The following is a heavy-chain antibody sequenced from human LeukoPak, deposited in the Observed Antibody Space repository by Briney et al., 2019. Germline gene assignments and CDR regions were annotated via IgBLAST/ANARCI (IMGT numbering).Heavy chain of an antibody. CDR3: AKTGPGSGWARYYFDS. J-gene: IGHJ4*02. CDR2: ITAGSGST. Sequence: GGSLRLSCAGSGFTFSSYGMSWVRQAPGKGLEWASTITAGSGSTYYADSVKGRFTISRDNSKNTLYLQMNSLRAEDTAVYFCAKTGPGSGWARYYFDSWDQGTLVTVSS. D-gene: IGHD6-19*01. V-gene: IGHV3-23*01. CDR1: GFTFSSYG.